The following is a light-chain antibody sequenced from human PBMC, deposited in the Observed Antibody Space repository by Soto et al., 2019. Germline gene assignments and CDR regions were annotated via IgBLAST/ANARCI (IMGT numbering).Light chain of an antibody. CDR2: GAS. V-gene: IGKV3-15*01. Sequence: EIVMTQSPAPLSVSPGERATLSCRASQSVSSNLAWYQQKPGQAPRLLLYGASTRATGIPARFSGSGSGTEFTLTISSLQSEDFAVYYCQEYNNWPLTFGKGTKVEIK. J-gene: IGKJ1*01. CDR1: QSVSSN. CDR3: QEYNNWPLT.